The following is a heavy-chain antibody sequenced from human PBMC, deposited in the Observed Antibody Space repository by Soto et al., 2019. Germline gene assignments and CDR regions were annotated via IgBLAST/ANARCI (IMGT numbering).Heavy chain of an antibody. Sequence: QVLLQESGPGLLKPSETLSLTCTVSGGSISSYYWSWIRQPAGKGLEWIGRIYTSGSTNYNPSLKSRVTMSVDTSKNQFSLKLSSVTAADTAVYYCARACSSNSCYDVFDYWGQGTLVTVSS. CDR2: IYTSGST. V-gene: IGHV4-4*07. CDR3: ARACSSNSCYDVFDY. D-gene: IGHD2-2*01. CDR1: GGSISSYY. J-gene: IGHJ4*02.